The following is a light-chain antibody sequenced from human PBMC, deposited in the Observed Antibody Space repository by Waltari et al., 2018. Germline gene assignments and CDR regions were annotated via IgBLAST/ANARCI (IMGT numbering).Light chain of an antibody. J-gene: IGLJ2*01. CDR2: EVN. V-gene: IGLV2-23*02. Sequence: QSALTQPASVSGSPGQSITISCTGTNNDIGSYNLVSWYQQHPGKAPKVIIFEVNKRPSGVSKRFSGSNAGNTASLTVSGLHPEDEADYYCCSYAGTPRVVFGGGTKLTVL. CDR3: CSYAGTPRVV. CDR1: NNDIGSYNL.